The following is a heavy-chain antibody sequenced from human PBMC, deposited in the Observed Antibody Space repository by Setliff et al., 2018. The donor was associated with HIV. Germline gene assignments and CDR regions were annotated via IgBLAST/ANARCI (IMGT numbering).Heavy chain of an antibody. CDR3: ASGYQYDSSGYYYVTPIDY. Sequence: PSETLSLTCTVSGGSISSSSYYWGCIRQPPGRGLEWIGSIYYTGSANYNPSLESRVTMSVDTSKNQFSLKLSSVTAADTAVYYCASGYQYDSSGYYYVTPIDYWGQGTLVTVSS. CDR1: GGSISSSSYY. CDR2: IYYTGSA. J-gene: IGHJ4*02. D-gene: IGHD3-22*01. V-gene: IGHV4-39*01.